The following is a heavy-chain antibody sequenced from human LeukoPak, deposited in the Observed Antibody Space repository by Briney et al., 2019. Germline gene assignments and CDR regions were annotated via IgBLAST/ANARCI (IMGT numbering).Heavy chain of an antibody. D-gene: IGHD2-8*01. J-gene: IGHJ4*02. CDR2: IKEDGSEK. CDR1: GFTFSRCW. Sequence: GGSLRLSCAASGFTFSRCWMSWVRQAPGKGLEWVANIKEDGSEKYHVDSVKGRFTISRDNAKNSLYLQMNSLRAEDTAVYYCATLYRDYFDYWGQGTLVTVSA. V-gene: IGHV3-7*05. CDR3: ATLYRDYFDY.